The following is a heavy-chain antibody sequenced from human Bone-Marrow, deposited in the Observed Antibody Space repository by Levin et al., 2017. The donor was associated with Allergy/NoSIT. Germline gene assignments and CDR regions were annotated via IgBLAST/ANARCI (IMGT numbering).Heavy chain of an antibody. CDR3: AQLYPYYFFYVDV. J-gene: IGHJ6*03. Sequence: SGPTLVKPAQTLTLTCTFSGFSLSAPGMGVAWIRQPPGKALEWLALIYWDDDKRYSPSLQNRLSISKDTSKNQVVLTVANIDPADTATYYCAQLYPYYFFYVDVWGEGTTVTVSS. D-gene: IGHD2/OR15-2a*01. V-gene: IGHV2-5*02. CDR2: IYWDDDK. CDR1: GFSLSAPGMG.